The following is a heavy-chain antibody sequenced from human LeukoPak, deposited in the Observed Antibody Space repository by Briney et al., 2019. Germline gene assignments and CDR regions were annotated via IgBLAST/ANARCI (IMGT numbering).Heavy chain of an antibody. Sequence: SETLSLTCTVSGGSISSSSYYWGWIRQPPGKGLEWIGSIYYSGSTYYNPSLKSRVTISVDTSKNQFSLKLSSVTAADTAVYYCARLKPGYYYYYYGTDVWGQGTTVTVSS. V-gene: IGHV4-39*01. CDR1: GGSISSSSYY. J-gene: IGHJ6*02. CDR3: ARLKPGYYYYYYGTDV. CDR2: IYYSGST.